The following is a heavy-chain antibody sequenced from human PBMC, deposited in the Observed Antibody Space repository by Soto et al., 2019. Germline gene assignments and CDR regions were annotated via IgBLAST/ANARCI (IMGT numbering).Heavy chain of an antibody. CDR3: ARDPGGYSSGWPYYYYGMDV. D-gene: IGHD6-19*01. CDR2: IYYSGST. J-gene: IGHJ6*02. Sequence: SETLSLTCTVSGGSISSSSYYWGWIRQPPGKGLEWIGSIYYSGSTYYNPSLKSRVTISVDTSKNQFSLKLSSVTAADTAVYYCARDPGGYSSGWPYYYYGMDVWGQGTTVTVSS. V-gene: IGHV4-39*07. CDR1: GGSISSSSYY.